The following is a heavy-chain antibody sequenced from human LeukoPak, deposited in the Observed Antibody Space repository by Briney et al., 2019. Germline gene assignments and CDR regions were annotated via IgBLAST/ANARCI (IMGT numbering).Heavy chain of an antibody. V-gene: IGHV3-21*04. CDR3: ARDGSSWYLDY. D-gene: IGHD6-13*01. Sequence: GGSLRLSCAASGFTFSSYSMNWVRQAPGKGLEWVSSISSSSSYIYYADSVKGRFTISRDNAKNSLYLQMSSLRAEDTAVYYCARDGSSWYLDYWGQGTLVTVSS. J-gene: IGHJ4*02. CDR2: ISSSSSYI. CDR1: GFTFSSYS.